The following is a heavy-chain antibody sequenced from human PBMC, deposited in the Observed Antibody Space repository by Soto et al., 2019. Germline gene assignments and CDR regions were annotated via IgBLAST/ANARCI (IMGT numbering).Heavy chain of an antibody. J-gene: IGHJ4*02. D-gene: IGHD3-10*01. Sequence: SETLSLTGTVSGGSISTGGYYWSWIRQHPGKGLEWIGYIYYSGSTYDNPSLKSRVTISVDTSKNQFSLKLSSVTAAVSAVYYCARVPLTMVRGVIPPSYFDYWGQGTLVTVSS. V-gene: IGHV4-31*02. CDR1: GGSISTGGYY. CDR3: ARVPLTMVRGVIPPSYFDY. CDR2: IYYSGST.